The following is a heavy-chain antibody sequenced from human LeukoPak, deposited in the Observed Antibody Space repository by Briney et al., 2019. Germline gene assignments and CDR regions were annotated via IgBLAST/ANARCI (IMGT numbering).Heavy chain of an antibody. J-gene: IGHJ4*02. CDR2: FDPEDGET. Sequence: EASVKVSCKVSGYTLTELSMHWVRQAPGEGLEWMGGFDPEDGETIYAQKFQGRVTMTEDTSTDTAYMELSSLRSEDTAVYYCATEWSAAAVLDYWGQGTLVTVSS. CDR1: GYTLTELS. V-gene: IGHV1-24*01. CDR3: ATEWSAAAVLDY. D-gene: IGHD6-13*01.